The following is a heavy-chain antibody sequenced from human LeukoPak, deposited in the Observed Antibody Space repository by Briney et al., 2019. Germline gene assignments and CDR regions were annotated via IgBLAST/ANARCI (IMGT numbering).Heavy chain of an antibody. D-gene: IGHD5-18*01. CDR1: GFTFSTYN. Sequence: GRSLRLSCAASGFTFSTYNMHWVRQAPGKGLGWVALMLSDGSNKYHADSVKGRFTISRDNSKNGLFLQMNSLRDEDTAVYYCAKDSGYSYGHGLDYWGQGTLVTVSS. J-gene: IGHJ4*02. CDR2: MLSDGSNK. CDR3: AKDSGYSYGHGLDY. V-gene: IGHV3-33*06.